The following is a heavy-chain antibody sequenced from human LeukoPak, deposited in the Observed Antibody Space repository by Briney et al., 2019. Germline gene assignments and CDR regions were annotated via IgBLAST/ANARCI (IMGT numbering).Heavy chain of an antibody. CDR3: ARGLSWFDP. J-gene: IGHJ5*02. D-gene: IGHD4/OR15-4a*01. V-gene: IGHV4-39*01. CDR1: GGSISSSSYY. Sequence: SETLSLTCTVSGGSISSSSYYWGWIRQPPGKGLEWIGSIYYSGSTYYNPSLKSRVTISVDTSKNQFSLKLSSVTAADTAVYYCARGLSWFDPWGQGTLVTVSS. CDR2: IYYSGST.